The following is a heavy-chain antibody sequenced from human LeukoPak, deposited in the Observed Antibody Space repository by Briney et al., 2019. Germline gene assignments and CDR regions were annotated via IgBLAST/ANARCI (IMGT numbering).Heavy chain of an antibody. Sequence: SVKVSCKASGGTFSSYAISWVRQAPGQGLEWMGGIIPIFGTANYAQKFQGRVTITADESTSTAYMELSSLRSEDTAVYYCARAVVAGTLSLGDFDYWGQGTLVTVSS. D-gene: IGHD6-19*01. J-gene: IGHJ4*02. CDR1: GGTFSSYA. CDR3: ARAVVAGTLSLGDFDY. V-gene: IGHV1-69*13. CDR2: IIPIFGTA.